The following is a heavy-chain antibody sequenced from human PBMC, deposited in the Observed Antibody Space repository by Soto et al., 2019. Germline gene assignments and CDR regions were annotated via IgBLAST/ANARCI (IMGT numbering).Heavy chain of an antibody. J-gene: IGHJ4*02. Sequence: SETLSLACTVSGGSISSSSYYWGWIRQPPGKGLEWIGSIYYSGSTYYNPSLKSRVTISVDTSKNQFSLKLSSVTAADTAVYYCAARADSSGWFVDYWGQRTLVTISS. CDR3: AARADSSGWFVDY. CDR2: IYYSGST. D-gene: IGHD6-19*01. CDR1: GGSISSSSYY. V-gene: IGHV4-39*01.